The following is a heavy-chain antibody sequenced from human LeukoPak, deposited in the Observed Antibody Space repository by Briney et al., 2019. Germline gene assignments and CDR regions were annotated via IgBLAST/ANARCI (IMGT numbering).Heavy chain of an antibody. D-gene: IGHD6-13*01. Sequence: GGSLRLSCTASGFSFDDYAMHWVRQAPGKGLEWVSGTSWNSGSIGYADSVKGRFTISKDNVKNSLYLHMNTLRAEDTAFYYCAKGYSSSWSLPFDYRGQGTLVTVPS. CDR1: GFSFDDYA. J-gene: IGHJ4*02. CDR2: TSWNSGSI. CDR3: AKGYSSSWSLPFDY. V-gene: IGHV3-9*01.